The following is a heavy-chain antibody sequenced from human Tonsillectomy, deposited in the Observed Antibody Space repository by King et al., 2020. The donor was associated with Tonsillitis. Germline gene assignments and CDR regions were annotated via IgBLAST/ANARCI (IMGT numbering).Heavy chain of an antibody. CDR2: IRGRGGIT. Sequence: VQLVQSGGGLVQPGGSLRLSCAASGFTFSSYAMSCVRQAPGKGLEWVSAIRGRGGITYYADSLKGRFTISRDNSKNTLYMQMNSLRAEDTAVYYCAKDPYRYYGSGGYYPGELGYWGQGTLVTVSS. CDR1: GFTFSSYA. J-gene: IGHJ4*02. D-gene: IGHD3-10*01. CDR3: AKDPYRYYGSGGYYPGELGY. V-gene: IGHV3-23*04.